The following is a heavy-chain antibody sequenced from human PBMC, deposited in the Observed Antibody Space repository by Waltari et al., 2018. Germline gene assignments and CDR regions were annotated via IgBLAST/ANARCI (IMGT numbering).Heavy chain of an antibody. CDR1: GGSISGSSYY. CDR2: IYYSGST. CDR3: ARLRFDGVFYYYYYMDV. J-gene: IGHJ6*03. Sequence: QLQLQESGPGLVKPSETLSLTCTVSGGSISGSSYYWGWIRQPPGNGLELIGSIYYSGSTYYNPSLKSRFTISVDTSKNQFSLKLSSVTAADTAVYYCARLRFDGVFYYYYYMDVWGKGTTVTVSS. D-gene: IGHD3-3*01. V-gene: IGHV4-39*01.